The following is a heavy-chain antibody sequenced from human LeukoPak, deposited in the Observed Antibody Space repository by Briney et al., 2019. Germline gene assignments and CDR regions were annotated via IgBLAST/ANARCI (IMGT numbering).Heavy chain of an antibody. D-gene: IGHD3-10*01. CDR3: ARDSSMLRGPLVIYYFDF. V-gene: IGHV3-74*01. CDR1: GFTFSSYW. J-gene: IGHJ4*02. Sequence: GGSLRLSCAASGFTFSSYWMHWVRQAPGKGLVWVSRIKTDGSNTNYADSVKGRFTISRDNSKNTLYLQMNSLRVEDTAVYYCARDSSMLRGPLVIYYFDFWGQGTLVTVSS. CDR2: IKTDGSNT.